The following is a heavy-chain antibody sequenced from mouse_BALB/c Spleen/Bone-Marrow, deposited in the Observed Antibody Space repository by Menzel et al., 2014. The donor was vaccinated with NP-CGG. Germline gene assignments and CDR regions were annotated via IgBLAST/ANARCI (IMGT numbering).Heavy chain of an antibody. V-gene: IGHV2-9*02. J-gene: IGHJ2*01. D-gene: IGHD2-4*01. Sequence: VQLQQSGPGPVAPSQSLSIPCTVSGFSLTTYGVHWVRQPPGKGLEWLGVIWAGGSTNYNSALMSRLSISKDNSKSQVFLKMNSLQTDDTAMYYCARAHYDYVLFDYWGQGTTLTVSS. CDR3: ARAHYDYVLFDY. CDR1: GFSLTTYG. CDR2: IWAGGST.